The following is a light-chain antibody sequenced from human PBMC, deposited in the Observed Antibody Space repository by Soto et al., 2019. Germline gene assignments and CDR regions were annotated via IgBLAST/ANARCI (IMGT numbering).Light chain of an antibody. Sequence: DIQMTQSPSTLSASVVDRVTITCRASQSISSWLAWYQQKPGKAPKLLIYDASSLESGVPSRFSGSGSGTDFTLTISRLEPEDFAVYYCQQYGSSRTVGQGTKVDI. CDR1: QSISSW. CDR3: QQYGSSRT. J-gene: IGKJ1*01. CDR2: DAS. V-gene: IGKV1-5*01.